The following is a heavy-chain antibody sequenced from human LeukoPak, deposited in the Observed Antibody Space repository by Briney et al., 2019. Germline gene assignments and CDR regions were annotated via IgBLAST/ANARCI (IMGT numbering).Heavy chain of an antibody. Sequence: ASVKVSCKTSGYTFITYHINWVRQASGQGLEWLGWMNPYSGDRGYAQRFQGRLSITSDTSISTAYMELGSLKSDDTAVYFCARTTSLTASGYDCWGQGTLVTVSS. CDR1: GYTFITYH. CDR3: ARTTSLTASGYDC. D-gene: IGHD4-17*01. J-gene: IGHJ4*02. CDR2: MNPYSGDR. V-gene: IGHV1-8*03.